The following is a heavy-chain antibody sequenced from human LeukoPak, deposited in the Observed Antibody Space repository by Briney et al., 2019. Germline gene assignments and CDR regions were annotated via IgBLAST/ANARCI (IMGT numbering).Heavy chain of an antibody. CDR1: GFSVSSHY. V-gene: IGHV3-53*01. D-gene: IGHD3-10*01. CDR3: ARAWGGSGSYFGLFDY. J-gene: IGHJ4*02. Sequence: GGSLRLSCAASGFSVSSHYMSWVRQAPGMGLEWVSAIYTDDRTYYADSVRGRFTISSDKSENTLYLQMNSLRAGDTAVYYCARAWGGSGSYFGLFDYWGQGTLVTVSS. CDR2: IYTDDRT.